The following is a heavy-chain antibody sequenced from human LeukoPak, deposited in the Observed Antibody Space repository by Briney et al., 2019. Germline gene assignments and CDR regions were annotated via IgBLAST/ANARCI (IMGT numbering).Heavy chain of an antibody. D-gene: IGHD1-26*01. V-gene: IGHV3-15*01. CDR2: IKSKTDGGTT. CDR1: GFTFSNAW. Sequence: GGSLRLSRAASGFTFSNAWMSWVRQAPGKGLEWVGRIKSKTDGGTTDYAAPVKGRFTISRDDSKNTLYLQMNSLKTEDTAVYYCTSWELLGVSYFDYWGQGTLVTVSS. CDR3: TSWELLGVSYFDY. J-gene: IGHJ4*02.